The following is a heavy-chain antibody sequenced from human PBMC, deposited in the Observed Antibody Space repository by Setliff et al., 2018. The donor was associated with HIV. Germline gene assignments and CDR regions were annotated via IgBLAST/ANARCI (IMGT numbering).Heavy chain of an antibody. D-gene: IGHD2-15*01. CDR2: INHSGST. V-gene: IGHV4-34*01. J-gene: IGHJ5*02. CDR3: ARAPLSGGSFGWFDP. CDR1: GGSFNGYY. Sequence: SETLSLTCAVYGGSFNGYYWSWIRQPPGKGLEWIGEINHSGSTNYNPSLKSRVTISVDTSKNQFSLKLSSVTAAGTAVYYCARAPLSGGSFGWFDPWGQGTLVTVPQ.